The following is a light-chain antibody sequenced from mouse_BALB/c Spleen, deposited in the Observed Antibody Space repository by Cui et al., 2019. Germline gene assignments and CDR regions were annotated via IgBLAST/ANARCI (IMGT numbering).Light chain of an antibody. CDR1: SSVSY. J-gene: IGKJ5*01. CDR2: LTS. V-gene: IGKV4-68*01. Sequence: QFVPTDSPALVSASPGEKVPMTCSASSSVSYMYWYQQKPRSSPKPWIYLTSNLASGVPARFSGSGSGTSYSLTISSMEAEDAATYYCQQWSSNPRTFGAGTKLELK. CDR3: QQWSSNPRT.